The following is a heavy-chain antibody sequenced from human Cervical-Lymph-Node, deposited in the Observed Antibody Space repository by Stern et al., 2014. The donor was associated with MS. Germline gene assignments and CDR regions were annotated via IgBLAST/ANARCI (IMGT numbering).Heavy chain of an antibody. V-gene: IGHV3-30*18. J-gene: IGHJ6*02. CDR2: ISYDGSNQ. Sequence: VQLVESGAGVVQPGTSLTLTCEASGFSFGNHAMHWGRQAPGKGLQWVAVISYDGSNQGYTDSVKGRFTISRDNSKSTLSLEMKSLSSEDTAVYYCAKHYGSESPYGMDVWGRGTTVTVSS. CDR3: AKHYGSESPYGMDV. D-gene: IGHD3-10*01. CDR1: GFSFGNHA.